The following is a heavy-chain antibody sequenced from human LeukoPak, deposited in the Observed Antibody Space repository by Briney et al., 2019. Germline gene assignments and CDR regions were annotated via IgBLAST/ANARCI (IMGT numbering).Heavy chain of an antibody. D-gene: IGHD2-21*01. V-gene: IGHV3-21*01. Sequence: NPGGSLRLSCAASGFTFSAYSMSWVRQAPGKGLEWVSSINRGSNHIYYADAVKGRFTISRDNAKNTVHLQMNSLRAEDTAVYYSVRVWHYSDFWGQGTLVTVSS. CDR2: INRGSNHI. CDR1: GFTFSAYS. CDR3: VRVWHYSDF. J-gene: IGHJ4*02.